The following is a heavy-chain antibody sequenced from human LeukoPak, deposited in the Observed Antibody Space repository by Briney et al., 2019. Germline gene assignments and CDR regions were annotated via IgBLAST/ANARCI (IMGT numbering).Heavy chain of an antibody. J-gene: IGHJ4*02. CDR1: GYTFTGHY. V-gene: IGHV1-2*02. Sequence: ASVKVSCKASGYTFTGHYIHWVRQAPGQGLEWMGWIKPDSGATNYAQKFQGRVTMTRDTSISTAHMELSRLTSDDTAVYYCARPEYRYGYILDYWGQGTLVTVSS. CDR3: ARPEYRYGYILDY. D-gene: IGHD5-18*01. CDR2: IKPDSGAT.